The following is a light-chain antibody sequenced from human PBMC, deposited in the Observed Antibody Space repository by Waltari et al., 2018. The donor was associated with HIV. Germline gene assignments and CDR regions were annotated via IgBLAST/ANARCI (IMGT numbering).Light chain of an antibody. V-gene: IGLV2-11*01. Sequence: QSALTQPRSVSGSPEQSVTISCTGTSSDVGGYDFVSWYQQHPGKAPKLMIYDVNHRPSGIPDRFSGFKSGNTASLTISGLQAEDEADYYCFSYAGDYVEFGGGTKLTVL. CDR3: FSYAGDYVE. CDR1: SSDVGGYDF. J-gene: IGLJ2*01. CDR2: DVN.